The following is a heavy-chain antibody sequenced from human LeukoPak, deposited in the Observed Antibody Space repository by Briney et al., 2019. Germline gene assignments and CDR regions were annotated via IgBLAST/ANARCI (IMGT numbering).Heavy chain of an antibody. Sequence: SETLSLTCAVSSDSMTSHYYWGWVRQSPGEGLEWIGNIFHTRSTYYSPSLKSRLTISLDTSQNQFSLNLSSVTAADTAVYYCAKGDNYHGTGSLRIVSWGQRTLVTVSS. CDR1: SDSMTSHYY. D-gene: IGHD1-1*01. J-gene: IGHJ5*02. CDR3: AKGDNYHGTGSLRIVS. CDR2: IFHTRST. V-gene: IGHV4-38-2*01.